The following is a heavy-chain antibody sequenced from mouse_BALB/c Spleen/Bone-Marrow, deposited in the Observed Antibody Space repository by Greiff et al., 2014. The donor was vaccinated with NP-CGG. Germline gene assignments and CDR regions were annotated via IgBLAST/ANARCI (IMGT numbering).Heavy chain of an antibody. D-gene: IGHD1-1*01. J-gene: IGHJ3*01. Sequence: VQLQQSGAELVKPGASVKLSCTASGFNIKDTYMHRVKQRPEQGLEWIGRIGPANGDTKYDPKFQGKATITADTSSNTAYLQLSSLTSEDTAVYYCAIYYYGSSGFAYWGQGTLVTVSA. CDR1: GFNIKDTY. CDR2: IGPANGDT. V-gene: IGHV14-3*02. CDR3: AIYYYGSSGFAY.